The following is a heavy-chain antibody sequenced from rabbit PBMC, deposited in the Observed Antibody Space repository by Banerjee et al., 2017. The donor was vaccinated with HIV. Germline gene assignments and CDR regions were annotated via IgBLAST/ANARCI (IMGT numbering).Heavy chain of an antibody. CDR2: IYVGSSGST. V-gene: IGHV1S40*01. D-gene: IGHD2-1*01. CDR3: ARPYGGRAGFYFDL. CDR1: GFSFSSSYW. J-gene: IGHJ4*01. Sequence: QSLEESGGDLVKPGASLTLTCTASGFSFSSSYWICWVRQAPGKGLEWIACIYVGSSGSTYYASWAKGRFTISKTSSTTVTLQMTSLTAADTATYFCARPYGGRAGFYFDLWGQGTLVTVS.